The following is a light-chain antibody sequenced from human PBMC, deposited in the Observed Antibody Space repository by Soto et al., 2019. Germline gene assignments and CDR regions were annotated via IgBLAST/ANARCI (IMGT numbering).Light chain of an antibody. CDR2: AAS. Sequence: DIQMTQSPSSLSASVGDRVTITCRASQGISTYLVWYQQKPGTVPKLLIFAASTLQSGVPSRFSGSRSGTDFTVTIISLQPEDVATYYCQNCNGAPCTFGQGTKVEIK. V-gene: IGKV1-27*01. J-gene: IGKJ1*01. CDR1: QGISTY. CDR3: QNCNGAPCT.